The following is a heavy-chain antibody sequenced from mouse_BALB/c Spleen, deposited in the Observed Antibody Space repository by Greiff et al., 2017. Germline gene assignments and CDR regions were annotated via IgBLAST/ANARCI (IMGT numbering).Heavy chain of an antibody. Sequence: EVHLVESGGGLVKPGGSLKLSCAASGFTFSSYAMSWVRQTPEKRLEWVASISSGGSTYYPDSVKGRFTISRDNARNILYLQMSSLRSEDTAMYYCARGEITPWFAYWGQGTLVTVSA. J-gene: IGHJ3*01. V-gene: IGHV5-6-5*01. CDR3: ARGEITPWFAY. CDR1: GFTFSSYA. CDR2: ISSGGST. D-gene: IGHD2-4*01.